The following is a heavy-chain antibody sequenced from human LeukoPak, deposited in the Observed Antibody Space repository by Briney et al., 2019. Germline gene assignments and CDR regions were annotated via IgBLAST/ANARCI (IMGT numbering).Heavy chain of an antibody. CDR3: AKDVPASWAPDY. CDR1: GSTFSTYG. D-gene: IGHD3-16*01. V-gene: IGHV3-30*18. Sequence: GGSLRLSCAASGSTFSTYGMNWVRQAPGKGLEWVASVSQDEKTKLYVDSVKGRFTISRDNSRNTLYLQVNSLRGEDTAVYFCAKDVPASWAPDYWGQGTLVTVSS. J-gene: IGHJ4*02. CDR2: VSQDEKTK.